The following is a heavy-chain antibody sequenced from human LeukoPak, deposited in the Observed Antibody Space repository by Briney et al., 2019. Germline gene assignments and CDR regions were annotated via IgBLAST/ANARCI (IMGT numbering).Heavy chain of an antibody. J-gene: IGHJ4*02. Sequence: GGSLRLSCAASGFTFSSYGMHWVRQAPGKGLEWVAIISSDGNNKYYADSVKGRFTISRDISKNALSLQMNSLRAEDTAVYYCAKTGLTLIVGHCDYWGQGTLVTVSS. V-gene: IGHV3-30*18. CDR3: AKTGLTLIVGHCDY. CDR1: GFTFSSYG. D-gene: IGHD3-22*01. CDR2: ISSDGNNK.